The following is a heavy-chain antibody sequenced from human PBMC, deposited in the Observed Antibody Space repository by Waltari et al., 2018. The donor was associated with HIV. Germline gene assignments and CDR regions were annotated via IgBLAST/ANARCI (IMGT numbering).Heavy chain of an antibody. D-gene: IGHD4-17*01. CDR2: ISSDRKYI. V-gene: IGHV3-21*05. J-gene: IGHJ4*02. Sequence: VPLVESGGALVPPGGSLRLSCCVSGFSFRRYAMNWVRQAPGRGLQLLSYISSDRKYIYYEQSLKGRFTISRDNAKSSVFLQMDNLRDADTATYYCAATVTTRGTLDYWGQGTVVAV. CDR1: GFSFRRYA. CDR3: AATVTTRGTLDY.